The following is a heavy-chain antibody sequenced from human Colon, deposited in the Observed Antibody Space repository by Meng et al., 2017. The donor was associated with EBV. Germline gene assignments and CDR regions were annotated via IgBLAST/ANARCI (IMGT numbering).Heavy chain of an antibody. CDR1: GFNFNDYY. J-gene: IGHJ4*02. D-gene: IGHD6-25*01. V-gene: IGHV3-11*01. Sequence: HLVGSGGGFVKPGGSLSLSCSASGFNFNDYYMTWIRQAPGKGLEWVAFISKMGDGISYAESVRGRFTISRDSATHSLYLQMNSLRAEDTAVYYCARDLGGPRDYWGQGTLVTVSS. CDR2: ISKMGDGI. CDR3: ARDLGGPRDY.